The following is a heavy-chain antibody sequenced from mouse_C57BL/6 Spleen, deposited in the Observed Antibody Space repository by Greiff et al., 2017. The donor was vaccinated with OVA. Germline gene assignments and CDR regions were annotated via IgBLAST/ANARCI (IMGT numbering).Heavy chain of an antibody. CDR3: ARETVVVPFDY. CDR1: GYAFSSSW. D-gene: IGHD1-1*01. CDR2: IYPGDGDT. V-gene: IGHV1-82*01. Sequence: QVQLKESGPELVKPGASVKISCKASGYAFSSSWMNWVKQRPGKGLEWIGRIYPGDGDTNYNGKFKGKATLTADKSSSTAYMQLSSLTSEDSAVYFCARETVVVPFDYWGQGTTLTVSS. J-gene: IGHJ2*01.